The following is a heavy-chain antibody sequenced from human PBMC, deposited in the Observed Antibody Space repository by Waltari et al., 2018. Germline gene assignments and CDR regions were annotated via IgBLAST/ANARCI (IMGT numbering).Heavy chain of an antibody. CDR2: ISSSSSYT. J-gene: IGHJ6*02. CDR3: AREPSRLRFLEWSNLRGGMDV. CDR1: GFTFSSYS. D-gene: IGHD3-3*01. V-gene: IGHV3-21*01. Sequence: EVQLVESGGGLVKPGGSLRLSCAASGFTFSSYSMNWVRQAPGKGLEWVSSISSSSSYTYYADSVKGRFTISRDNAKNSLYLQMNSLRAEDTAVYYCAREPSRLRFLEWSNLRGGMDVWGQGTTVTVSS.